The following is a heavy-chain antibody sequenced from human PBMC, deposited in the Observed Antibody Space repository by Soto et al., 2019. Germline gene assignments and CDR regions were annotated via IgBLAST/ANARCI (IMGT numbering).Heavy chain of an antibody. CDR1: GFTFSSYW. V-gene: IGHV3-7*03. CDR3: AKNWGYFDY. Sequence: GGSLRLSCAASGFTFSSYWMSWVRQAPGKGLEWVANIKQDGSEKYYVDSVKGRFTISRDNSKNTLYLQMNSLRAEDTAVYYCAKNWGYFDYWGQGTLVTVSS. D-gene: IGHD7-27*01. J-gene: IGHJ4*02. CDR2: IKQDGSEK.